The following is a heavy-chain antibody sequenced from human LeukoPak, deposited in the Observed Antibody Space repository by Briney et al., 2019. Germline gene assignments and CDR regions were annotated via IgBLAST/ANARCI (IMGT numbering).Heavy chain of an antibody. J-gene: IGHJ3*02. CDR1: GFTFTSSA. V-gene: IGHV1-58*02. CDR3: GAPSGGYPTTDLDAFDI. D-gene: IGHD1-26*01. Sequence: PGTSVKVSCKASGFTFTSSAMQWVRQARGQRLEWIGWIVVGSGNTNYAQKFQERVTITRDMSTSTAYMELSSLRSEDTTVYYCGAPSGGYPTTDLDAFDIWGQGTMVTVSS. CDR2: IVVGSGNT.